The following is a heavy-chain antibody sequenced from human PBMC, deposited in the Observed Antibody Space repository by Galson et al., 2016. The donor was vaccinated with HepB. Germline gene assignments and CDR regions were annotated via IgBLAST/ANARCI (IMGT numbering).Heavy chain of an antibody. V-gene: IGHV3-23*01. J-gene: IGHJ4*02. CDR1: GFTFSNNG. Sequence: SLRLSCATSGFTFSNNGMSWVRQAPGKGLEWVSTFGVNVNTYYADSVKGRFTISRDNSKNTLWLQMNSLRAEDTAVYYCAKRSSGGQYYFDYWGQGTLVTVSS. CDR3: AKRSSGGQYYFDY. D-gene: IGHD2-15*01. CDR2: FGVNVNT.